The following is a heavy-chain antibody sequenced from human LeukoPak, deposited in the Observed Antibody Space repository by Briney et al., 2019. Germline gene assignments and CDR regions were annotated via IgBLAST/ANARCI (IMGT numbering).Heavy chain of an antibody. V-gene: IGHV4-34*01. Sequence: TSETLSLTCAVYGGSFSGYYWSWIRQSPGKGLEWIGEMNHSGSTNYNPSLKSRVTISVDTSKNQFSLKLSSVTAADTAVYYCARDRIAAGYFDLWGRSTLVTVSS. J-gene: IGHJ2*01. CDR2: MNHSGST. CDR3: ARDRIAAGYFDL. D-gene: IGHD6-6*01. CDR1: GGSFSGYY.